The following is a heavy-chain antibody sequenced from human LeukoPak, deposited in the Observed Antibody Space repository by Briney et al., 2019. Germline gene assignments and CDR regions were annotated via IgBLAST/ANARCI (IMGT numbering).Heavy chain of an antibody. CDR3: AREPFSGYDKRVYYFDY. CDR2: ISSRSSYI. J-gene: IGHJ4*02. V-gene: IGHV3-21*01. Sequence: GGSLRLSCAASGFTFSSYTMNWVRQAPGKGLEWVSSISSRSSYIYYADSVKGRFTISRDNAKNSLYLQMNSLRAEDTAVYYCAREPFSGYDKRVYYFDYWGQGTLVTVSS. CDR1: GFTFSSYT. D-gene: IGHD5-12*01.